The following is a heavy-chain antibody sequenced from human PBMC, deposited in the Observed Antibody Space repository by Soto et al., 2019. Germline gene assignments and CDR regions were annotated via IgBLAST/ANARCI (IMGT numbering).Heavy chain of an antibody. J-gene: IGHJ4*02. D-gene: IGHD3-10*01. CDR1: GFTFSTYG. Sequence: GGSLRLSCVVSGFTFSTYGMHWVRQAPSKGLEWVAAISYDGKNEYYTDSAKGRSTISSDNSKVTVYLQMTSLTPEDTAVSYCASVSQNETHSRSAGGLDSWGQGTLVTVSS. V-gene: IGHV3-30*03. CDR2: ISYDGKNE. CDR3: ASVSQNETHSRSAGGLDS.